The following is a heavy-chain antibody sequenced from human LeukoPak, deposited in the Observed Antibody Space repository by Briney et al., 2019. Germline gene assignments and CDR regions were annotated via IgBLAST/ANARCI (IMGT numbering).Heavy chain of an antibody. CDR2: INHSGST. CDR1: GFTFSSYW. CDR3: ARHRFGWFDP. Sequence: PGGSLRLSCVGSGFTFSSYWMYWIRQAPGKGLEWIGEINHSGSTNYNPSLKSRVTISVDTSKNQFSLKLSSVTAADTAVYYCARHRFGWFDPWGQGTLVTVSS. V-gene: IGHV4-34*01. J-gene: IGHJ5*02. D-gene: IGHD3-10*01.